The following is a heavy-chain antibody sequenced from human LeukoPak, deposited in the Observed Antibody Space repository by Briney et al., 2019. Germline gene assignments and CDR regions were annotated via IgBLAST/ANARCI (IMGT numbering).Heavy chain of an antibody. V-gene: IGHV4-59*01. CDR1: GGSISSYY. D-gene: IGHD2-21*02. CDR2: IYYSGST. Sequence: SETLSLTCTVSGGSISSYYWSWIRQPPGKGLEWIGYIYYSGSTNYNPSLKSRVTISVDTSKNQFPLKLSSVTAADTAVYYCARCGGDCYYSPAFDIWGQGTMVTVSS. J-gene: IGHJ3*02. CDR3: ARCGGDCYYSPAFDI.